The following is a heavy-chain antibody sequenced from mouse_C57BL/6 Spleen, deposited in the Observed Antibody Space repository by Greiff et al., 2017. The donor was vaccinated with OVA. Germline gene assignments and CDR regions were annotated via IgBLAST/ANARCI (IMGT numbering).Heavy chain of an antibody. Sequence: VQLQQSGPGLVKPSQSLSLTCSVTGYSITSGYYWNWIRQFPGNKLEWMGYISYDGSNNYNPSLKNRISITRDTSKNQFFLKLNSVTTEDTATYYCASLGFAYWGQGTLVTVSA. V-gene: IGHV3-6*01. J-gene: IGHJ3*01. CDR3: ASLGFAY. CDR2: ISYDGSN. CDR1: GYSITSGYY.